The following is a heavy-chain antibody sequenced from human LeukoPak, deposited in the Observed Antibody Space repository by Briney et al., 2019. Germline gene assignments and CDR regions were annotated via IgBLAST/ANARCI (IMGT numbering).Heavy chain of an antibody. CDR2: IDPSDSYT. J-gene: IGHJ5*02. V-gene: IGHV5-10-1*01. Sequence: GESLKISCKGSGYSFTSYWISWVRQMPGKGLEWMGRIDPSDSYTNYSPSFQGHVTISADKSISTAYLQWSSLKASDTAMYYCARQGLYYYGSGSYSLTGNWFDPWGQGTLVTASS. CDR1: GYSFTSYW. CDR3: ARQGLYYYGSGSYSLTGNWFDP. D-gene: IGHD3-10*01.